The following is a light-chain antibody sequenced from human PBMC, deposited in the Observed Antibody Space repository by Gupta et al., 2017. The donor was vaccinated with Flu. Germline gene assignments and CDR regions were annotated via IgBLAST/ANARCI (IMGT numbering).Light chain of an antibody. CDR3: QQFYDFPFT. CDR1: QSIRNY. J-gene: IGKJ3*01. Sequence: DIQMTQSPSSLSGSVGDRVTITCRASQSIRNYINWYQQKPGKAPKLLIYTASSLQSEVPSWFSGSGSGTGFTLTISSLQPEDFATYYCQQFYDFPFTFGPGTKVEVK. V-gene: IGKV1-39*01. CDR2: TAS.